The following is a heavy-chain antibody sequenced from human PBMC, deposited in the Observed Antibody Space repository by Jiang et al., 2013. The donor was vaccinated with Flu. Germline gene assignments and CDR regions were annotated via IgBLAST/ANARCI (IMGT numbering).Heavy chain of an antibody. CDR1: GFTFSNYA. CDR2: VSGSGGST. Sequence: RLSCAASGFTFSNYAMTWVRQAPGKGLEWVSTVSGSGGSTYYADSVKGRFTISRDNSKNTLYLQMNSLRAEDTAVYYCAIPPGNYYGSGTYYFDYWGQGTLVTVSS. V-gene: IGHV3-23*01. J-gene: IGHJ4*02. CDR3: AIPPGNYYGSGTYYFDY. D-gene: IGHD3-10*01.